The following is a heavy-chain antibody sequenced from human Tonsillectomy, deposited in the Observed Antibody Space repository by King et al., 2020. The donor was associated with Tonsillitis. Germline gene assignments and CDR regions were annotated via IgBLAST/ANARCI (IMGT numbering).Heavy chain of an antibody. CDR3: ARHGAPNIVVVPAAMPDYYGMDV. Sequence: QLVQSGAEVKKPGESLRISCKGSGYSFTSYWISWVRQMPGKGLEWMGRIYPSDSYTNYSPSFQGHVTISADKSISTAYLQWSSLKASDTAMYYGARHGAPNIVVVPAAMPDYYGMDVWGQGTTVTVSS. CDR2: IYPSDSYT. V-gene: IGHV5-10-1*01. CDR1: GYSFTSYW. D-gene: IGHD2-2*01. J-gene: IGHJ6*02.